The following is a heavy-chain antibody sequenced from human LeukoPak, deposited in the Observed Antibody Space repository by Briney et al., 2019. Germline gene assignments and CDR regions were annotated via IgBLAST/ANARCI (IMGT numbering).Heavy chain of an antibody. V-gene: IGHV3-23*01. J-gene: IGHJ5*02. CDR1: GFTFSNYA. D-gene: IGHD6-19*01. CDR3: ASEPPSGWYNANWFDP. Sequence: GGSLRLSCAVSGFTFSNYAMSWVRQAPGKGLEWVSSITGSGDSSYYADSVKGRFTISRDDSKNTLYLQMDSLRAEDTAVYYCASEPPSGWYNANWFDPWGQGTLVTVSS. CDR2: ITGSGDSS.